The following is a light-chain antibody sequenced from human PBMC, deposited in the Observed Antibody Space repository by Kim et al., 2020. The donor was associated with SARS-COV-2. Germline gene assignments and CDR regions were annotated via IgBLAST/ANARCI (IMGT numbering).Light chain of an antibody. V-gene: IGLV3-21*04. CDR1: NIGSKS. J-gene: IGLJ2*01. CDR3: QVWDSSSDHVV. CDR2: YDS. Sequence: APGKTARITCGGNNIGSKSVHWYQQKPGQAPVLVIYYDSDRPSGIPERFSGSNSGNTATLTISRVEAGDEADYHCQVWDSSSDHVVFGGGTQLAVL.